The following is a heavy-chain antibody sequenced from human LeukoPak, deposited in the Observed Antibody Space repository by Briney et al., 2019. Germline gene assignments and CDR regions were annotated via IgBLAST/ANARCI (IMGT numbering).Heavy chain of an antibody. D-gene: IGHD2-15*01. J-gene: IGHJ4*02. Sequence: PGGSLRLSCAASGFTFSSYSMNWVRQAPGKGLEWVSAISGSGGSTYYADSVKGRFTISRDNSKNTLYLQMNSLRAEDTAVYYCAKVVAAFSPYDYWGQGTLVTVSS. V-gene: IGHV3-23*01. CDR2: ISGSGGST. CDR3: AKVVAAFSPYDY. CDR1: GFTFSSYS.